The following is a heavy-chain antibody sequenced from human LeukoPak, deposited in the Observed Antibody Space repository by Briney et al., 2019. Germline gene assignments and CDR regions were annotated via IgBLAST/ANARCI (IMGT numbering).Heavy chain of an antibody. D-gene: IGHD6-19*01. Sequence: ASVKVSCKASGYTFTSYAMHWVRQAPGQRLEWMGWINAGNGNTKYSQKLQGRVTMTTDTSTSTAYMELRSLRSDDTAVYCCARNSHGYSSGWLQFNFDYWGQGALVTVSS. V-gene: IGHV1-3*01. CDR2: INAGNGNT. CDR1: GYTFTSYA. J-gene: IGHJ4*02. CDR3: ARNSHGYSSGWLQFNFDY.